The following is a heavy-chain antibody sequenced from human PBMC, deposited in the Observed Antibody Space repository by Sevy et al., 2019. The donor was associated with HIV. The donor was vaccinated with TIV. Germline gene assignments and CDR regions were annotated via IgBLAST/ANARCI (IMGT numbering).Heavy chain of an antibody. Sequence: GGSLRLSCAASGFTFSSYGMHWVRQAPGKGLEWVAFIRYDGSNKYYADSLKGRFTISGDNSKNTPSLQMNSLRAEDTAVYYCAKDGVATIVFYYYYGMDVWGQGTTVTVSS. CDR2: IRYDGSNK. D-gene: IGHD5-12*01. V-gene: IGHV3-30*02. CDR3: AKDGVATIVFYYYYGMDV. J-gene: IGHJ6*02. CDR1: GFTFSSYG.